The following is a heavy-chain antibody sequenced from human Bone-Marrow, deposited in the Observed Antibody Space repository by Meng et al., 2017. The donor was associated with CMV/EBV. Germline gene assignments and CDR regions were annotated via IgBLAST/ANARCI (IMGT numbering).Heavy chain of an antibody. J-gene: IGHJ4*02. D-gene: IGHD3-22*01. CDR3: ARGKYSGGYYPLDY. CDR1: GESFSPYY. CDR2: INHSGST. Sequence: QVQLQQWGAGLVKPSETPSLTCAVDGESFSPYYWTWIRQPPRKGLEWSGEINHSGSTNYNPSLKSRVTISVDTSKNQFSLKLTSVTAADSALYYCARGKYSGGYYPLDYWGQGTLVTVSS. V-gene: IGHV4-34*01.